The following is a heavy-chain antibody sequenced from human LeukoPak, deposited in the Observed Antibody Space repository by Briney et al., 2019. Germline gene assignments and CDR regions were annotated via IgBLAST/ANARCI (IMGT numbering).Heavy chain of an antibody. CDR3: VKDLYKGDTSSWYYFDY. CDR2: ISSNGGST. D-gene: IGHD6-13*01. J-gene: IGHJ4*02. CDR1: GFTFSSYA. V-gene: IGHV3-64D*06. Sequence: GGSLRLSCSASGFTFSSYAMHWVRQAPGKGLQYVSAISSNGGSTYYADSAKGRFTISRDNSRNTLYLQMSSLRVEDTAVYYCVKDLYKGDTSSWYYFDYWGQGTLVTVSS.